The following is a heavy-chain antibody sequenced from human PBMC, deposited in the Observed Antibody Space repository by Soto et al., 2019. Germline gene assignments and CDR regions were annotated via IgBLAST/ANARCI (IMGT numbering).Heavy chain of an antibody. CDR1: GGTFSSYA. V-gene: IGHV1-69*13. J-gene: IGHJ5*02. CDR3: ARDCTNGVCSNWFDP. D-gene: IGHD2-8*01. CDR2: IIPIFGTA. Sequence: GASVKVSCKASGGTFSSYAISWVRQAPGQGLEWMGGIIPIFGTANYAQKFQGRVTITADESTSTAYMELSSLRSEDTAVFYFARDCTNGVCSNWFDPWGQGTLVTVSS.